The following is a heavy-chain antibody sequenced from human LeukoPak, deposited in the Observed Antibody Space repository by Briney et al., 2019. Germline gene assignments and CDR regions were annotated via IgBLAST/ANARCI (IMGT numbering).Heavy chain of an antibody. V-gene: IGHV3-30*01. CDR2: NSYDGSNK. D-gene: IGHD3-9*01. CDR1: GFTFSSYA. J-gene: IGHJ6*03. Sequence: PGGPLRLSCAPSGFTFSSYAMHWVRQAPRKGPGGVEVNSYDGSNKYYADSVKGRFTISRDNSKNTLYLQMNSLRAEDTAVYYCARTYYDILTGRAYYSYMDVWGKGTTVTVSS. CDR3: ARTYYDILTGRAYYSYMDV.